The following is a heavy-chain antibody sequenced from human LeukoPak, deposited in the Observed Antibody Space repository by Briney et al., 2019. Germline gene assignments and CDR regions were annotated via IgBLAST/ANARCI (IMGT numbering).Heavy chain of an antibody. D-gene: IGHD6-13*01. Sequence: GGSLRLSCAASGFTFSSYAMSWVRQAPGKGLEWVSAISGSGGSTYYADSVKGRFTISRDNSKNTLYLQMNSLRAEDTAVYYCAKDSGVKASSWLTSYYYYGMDVWGQGTTVTVSS. CDR1: GFTFSSYA. V-gene: IGHV3-23*01. J-gene: IGHJ6*02. CDR2: ISGSGGST. CDR3: AKDSGVKASSWLTSYYYYGMDV.